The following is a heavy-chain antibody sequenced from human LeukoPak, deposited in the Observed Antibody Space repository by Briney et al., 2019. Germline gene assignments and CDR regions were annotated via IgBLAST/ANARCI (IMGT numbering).Heavy chain of an antibody. V-gene: IGHV4-61*02. J-gene: IGHJ4*02. CDR2: IYTSGST. CDR1: GGSISSGSYY. CDR3: ARVPYTAMVRYYFDY. D-gene: IGHD5-18*01. Sequence: SETLSLTCTVSGGSISSGSYYWSWIRQPAGKGLEWIGRIYTSGSTNYNPSLKSRVTISVDTSKNQFSLKLSSVTAADMAVYYCARVPYTAMVRYYFDYWGQGTLVTVSS.